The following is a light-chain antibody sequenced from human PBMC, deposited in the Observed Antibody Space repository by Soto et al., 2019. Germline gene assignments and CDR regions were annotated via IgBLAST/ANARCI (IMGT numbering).Light chain of an antibody. J-gene: IGKJ3*01. CDR3: QQADSVPRT. CDR1: QGLRSW. CDR2: SAS. V-gene: IGKV1-12*01. Sequence: DIQMTQSPSSVSASVGDRVTISCRARQGLRSWLAWYQQKPGKAPSLLIYSASTLYSGVPSRFSGSGSGTDFTLTISSLQPEDFATYYCQQADSVPRTFGPGTNVDIK.